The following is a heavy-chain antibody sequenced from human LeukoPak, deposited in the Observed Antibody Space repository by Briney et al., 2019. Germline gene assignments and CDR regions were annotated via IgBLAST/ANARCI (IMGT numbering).Heavy chain of an antibody. Sequence: PSETLSLTCAVYGGSFSGYYWSWVRQPPGKGLEWIGYMYYSGSTNYNPSLKSRVTISLDTPKNQFSLRLNSVTAADTAVYYCARGAAGYGPYDYWGQGTLVTVSS. CDR2: MYYSGST. D-gene: IGHD5-12*01. CDR3: ARGAAGYGPYDY. CDR1: GGSFSGYY. J-gene: IGHJ4*02. V-gene: IGHV4-59*01.